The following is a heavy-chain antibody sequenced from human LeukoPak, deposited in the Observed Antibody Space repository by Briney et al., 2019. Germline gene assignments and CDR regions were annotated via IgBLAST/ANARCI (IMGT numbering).Heavy chain of an antibody. V-gene: IGHV4-61*01. Sequence: SETLSLTCTVSGGSVSSGSYYWSWIRQPPGKGLEWIGHIYYSGSTNYNPSLKSRVTISVDTSKNQFSLKLSSVTAADTAVYYCARGEDSYFDYWGQGTLVTVSS. J-gene: IGHJ4*02. CDR3: ARGEDSYFDY. CDR2: IYYSGST. CDR1: GGSVSSGSYY.